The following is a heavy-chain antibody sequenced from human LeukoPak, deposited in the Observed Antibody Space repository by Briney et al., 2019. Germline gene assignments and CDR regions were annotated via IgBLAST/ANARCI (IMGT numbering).Heavy chain of an antibody. V-gene: IGHV1-69*05. CDR2: IIPIFGTA. D-gene: IGHD3-22*01. CDR3: ARRAPYYYDSSGHDAFDI. CDR1: GGTFSSYA. J-gene: IGHJ3*02. Sequence: SVKVSCKASGGTFSSYAISWVRQAPGQGLEWMGRIIPIFGTANYAQKFQGRVTITTDESTSTAYMELSSLRSEDTAVYYCARRAPYYYDSSGHDAFDIWGQGTMVTVPS.